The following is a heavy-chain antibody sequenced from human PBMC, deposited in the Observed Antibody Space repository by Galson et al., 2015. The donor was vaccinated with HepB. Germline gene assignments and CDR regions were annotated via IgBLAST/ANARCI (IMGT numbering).Heavy chain of an antibody. J-gene: IGHJ6*02. CDR2: FDPEDGET. Sequence: SVKVSCKASRYTFTAYYLHWVRQAPGQGLEWMGGFDPEDGETIYAQKFQGRVTMTEDTSTDTAYMELSSLRSEDTAVYYCAWERGFRTAADYYYYGMDVWGQGTTVTVSS. CDR1: RYTFTAYY. CDR3: AWERGFRTAADYYYYGMDV. D-gene: IGHD1-1*01. V-gene: IGHV1-24*01.